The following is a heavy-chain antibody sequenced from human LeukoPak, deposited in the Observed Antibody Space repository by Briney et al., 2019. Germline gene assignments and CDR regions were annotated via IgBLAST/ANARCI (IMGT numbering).Heavy chain of an antibody. CDR3: ARSTSSRQLWFDY. V-gene: IGHV4-59*01. D-gene: IGHD5-18*01. CDR1: GGSISSYY. J-gene: IGHJ4*02. CDR2: IYYSGST. Sequence: SETLSLTCTVSGGSISSYYWSWIRQPPGKGLEWIGYIYYSGSTNYNPSLKSRVTISVDTSKNQFSLTLNSVTAADTAVYYCARSTSSRQLWFDYWGQGTLVTVSS.